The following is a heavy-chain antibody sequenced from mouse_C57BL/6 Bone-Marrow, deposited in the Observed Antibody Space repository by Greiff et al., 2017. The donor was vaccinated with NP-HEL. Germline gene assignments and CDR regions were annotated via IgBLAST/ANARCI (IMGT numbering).Heavy chain of an antibody. J-gene: IGHJ4*01. Sequence: VQLKQSGPVLVKPGPSVKISCKASGFTFTDYYMHWVKQSHGKSLEWIGNVYPSDGGTSYNQKFKGKATLTVDTSSSTAYMELNSLTSEDSAVYYCAREGLRPHYYAMDDWGQGTSVTVSS. V-gene: IGHV1-36*01. CDR3: AREGLRPHYYAMDD. D-gene: IGHD1-2*01. CDR1: GFTFTDYY. CDR2: VYPSDGGT.